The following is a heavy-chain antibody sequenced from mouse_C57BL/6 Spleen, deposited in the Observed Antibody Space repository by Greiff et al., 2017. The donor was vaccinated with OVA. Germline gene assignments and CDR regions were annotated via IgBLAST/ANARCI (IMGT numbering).Heavy chain of an antibody. CDR3: GRQDNYVFAY. CDR2: IRSKSNNYAT. V-gene: IGHV10-1*01. D-gene: IGHD2-12*01. J-gene: IGHJ3*01. CDR1: GFSFNTYA. Sequence: EVQLVESGGGLVQPKGSLKLSCAASGFSFNTYAMNWVRQAPGKGLEWVARIRSKSNNYATYYADSVKDRFTISRDDSESMLYLQMNNLKTEDTAKYYCGRQDNYVFAYWGQGTLVTVSA.